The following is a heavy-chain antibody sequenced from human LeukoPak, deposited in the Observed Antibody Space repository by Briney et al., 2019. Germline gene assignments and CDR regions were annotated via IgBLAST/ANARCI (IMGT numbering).Heavy chain of an antibody. D-gene: IGHD2-21*01. CDR3: ARSCGGDCPFDY. CDR2: IYYSGST. CDR1: GGSISSYY. J-gene: IGHJ4*02. V-gene: IGHV4-59*01. Sequence: PSETLSLTCTVSGGSISSYYWSWIRQPPGKGLEWIGYIYYSGSTNYNPSLKSRVTISVDTSKNQFSLKLGSVTAADTAVYYCARSCGGDCPFDYWGQGTLVTVSS.